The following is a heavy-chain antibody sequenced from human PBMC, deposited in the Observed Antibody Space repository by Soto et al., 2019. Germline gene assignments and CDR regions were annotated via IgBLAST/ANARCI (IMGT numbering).Heavy chain of an antibody. Sequence: QITLKESGPTLVKPTQTLTLTCTFSGFSLSTSGVGVGWIRQPPGKALEWLALIYWDDAKHYSPSLKSRLTITRDTSKTQVVLTMNNMDPVDTATYYGAHKGGGDRILDYWGQGTLVTVSS. CDR1: GFSLSTSGVG. V-gene: IGHV2-5*02. CDR2: IYWDDAK. CDR3: AHKGGGDRILDY. D-gene: IGHD3-16*01. J-gene: IGHJ4*02.